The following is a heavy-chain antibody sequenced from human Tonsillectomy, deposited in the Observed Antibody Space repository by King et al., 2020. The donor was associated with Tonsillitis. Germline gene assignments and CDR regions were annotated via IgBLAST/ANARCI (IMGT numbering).Heavy chain of an antibody. CDR2: ITSDRST. CDR1: GFTFSDYY. D-gene: IGHD4-23*01. CDR3: TRGYHGGKAY. V-gene: IGHV3-11*01. Sequence: QLVQSGGGLVKPGGSLRLSCAASGFTFSDYYMTWIRQVPGKGPEWVSYITSDRSTYYADSVRGRFTISRDNSKSSLYLQMNSLRAEDTAVYYCTRGYHGGKAYWGQGTLVTVSS. J-gene: IGHJ4*02.